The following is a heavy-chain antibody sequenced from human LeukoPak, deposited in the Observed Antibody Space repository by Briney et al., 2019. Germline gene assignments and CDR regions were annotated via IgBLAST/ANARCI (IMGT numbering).Heavy chain of an antibody. J-gene: IGHJ4*02. CDR2: IKEDGTDK. Sequence: TGGSLRLSCEASGFTFSDSWMTWVRQAPGKGLEWVAHIKEDGTDKQYVDSVKGRFTISRDNAKKPLFLQMNSLRAEDTAVYYCAKERDTAMVTIDYWGQGTLVTVSS. CDR3: AKERDTAMVTIDY. V-gene: IGHV3-7*01. D-gene: IGHD5-18*01. CDR1: GFTFSDSW.